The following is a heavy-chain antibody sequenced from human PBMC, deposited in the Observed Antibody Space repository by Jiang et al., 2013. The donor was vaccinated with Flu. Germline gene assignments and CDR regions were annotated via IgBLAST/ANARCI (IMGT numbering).Heavy chain of an antibody. CDR2: ITWNSGTL. CDR3: AKXISVAGVGLDY. Sequence: EVQLVESGGGLVQPGRSLRLSCAASGFRFDDYAMHWVRQAPGKGLEWVSGITWNSGTLGYADSVRGRFTISRDNAKESLFLQMDSLRAEDTAVYYCAKXISVAGVGLDYWGRGTLVTVSS. V-gene: IGHV3-9*01. D-gene: IGHD6-19*01. CDR1: GFRFDDYA. J-gene: IGHJ4*02.